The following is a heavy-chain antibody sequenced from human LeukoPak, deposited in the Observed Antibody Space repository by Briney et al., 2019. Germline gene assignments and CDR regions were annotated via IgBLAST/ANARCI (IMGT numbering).Heavy chain of an antibody. CDR1: GYSFTSYW. Sequence: GESLKMSCKGPGYSFTSYWIGWVRQMPGKGLEWMGIIYPGDSDTRYSPSFQGQVTISADKSISTAYLQWSSLKASDTAMYYCARGLAILGYCSGGSCYPPGFDYWGQGTLVTVSS. V-gene: IGHV5-51*01. J-gene: IGHJ4*02. CDR2: IYPGDSDT. CDR3: ARGLAILGYCSGGSCYPPGFDY. D-gene: IGHD2-15*01.